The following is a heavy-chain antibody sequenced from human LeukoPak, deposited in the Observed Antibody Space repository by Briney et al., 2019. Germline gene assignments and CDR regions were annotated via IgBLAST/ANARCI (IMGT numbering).Heavy chain of an antibody. Sequence: PGGSLRLSCAASGFTFSSCAMHWVRQAPGKGLEWVAVISYDGSNKYYADSVRGRFTISRDNSKNTLYLQMNSLRGDDTAVYYCAKDARRINMIGVVTKRAGYFDYWGQGTLVTVSS. V-gene: IGHV3-30*04. CDR2: ISYDGSNK. J-gene: IGHJ4*02. D-gene: IGHD3-22*01. CDR3: AKDARRINMIGVVTKRAGYFDY. CDR1: GFTFSSCA.